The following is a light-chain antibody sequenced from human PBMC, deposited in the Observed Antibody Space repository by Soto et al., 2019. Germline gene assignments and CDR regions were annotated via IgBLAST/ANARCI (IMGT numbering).Light chain of an antibody. V-gene: IGLV1-40*01. CDR2: GNS. CDR1: SSNIGAGYD. CDR3: QSYDSSLSGYV. Sequence: QSALTQPPSVSRAPGQRVTISCTGSSSNIGAGYDVHWYQQLPGTAPKLLIYGNSNRPSGVPDRFSGSKSGTSASLAITGLQAEDEADYYCQSYDSSLSGYVFGTETKVTVL. J-gene: IGLJ1*01.